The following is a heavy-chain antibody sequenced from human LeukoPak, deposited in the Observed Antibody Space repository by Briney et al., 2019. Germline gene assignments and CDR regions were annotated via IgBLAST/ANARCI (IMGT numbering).Heavy chain of an antibody. CDR1: GGSIDITNY. D-gene: IGHD1-26*01. Sequence: SETLSLTCGVSGGSIDITNYWSWVRQAPGKGLEWIGEISHDGTTNHNPSLRSRVAMSLDRANNQFSLSLTSVTAADTAVYYCTREDRPYCPFAYWGQGVLVTVSS. CDR3: TREDRPYCPFAY. J-gene: IGHJ4*02. CDR2: ISHDGTT. V-gene: IGHV4-4*02.